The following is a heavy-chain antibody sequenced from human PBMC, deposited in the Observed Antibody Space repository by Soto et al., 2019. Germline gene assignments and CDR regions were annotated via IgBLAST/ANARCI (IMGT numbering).Heavy chain of an antibody. CDR3: ATSEMATIVDY. D-gene: IGHD5-12*01. V-gene: IGHV3-53*01. CDR1: GFTVSSNY. J-gene: IGHJ4*02. CDR2: IYSGGST. Sequence: EVQLVESGGGLIQPGGSLRLSCAASGFTVSSNYMSWVRQAPGKGLEWVSVIYSGGSTYYADSVKGRFTISRDNSKNTLYLQINSVRAEDTAVYYCATSEMATIVDYWGQGTLVTVSS.